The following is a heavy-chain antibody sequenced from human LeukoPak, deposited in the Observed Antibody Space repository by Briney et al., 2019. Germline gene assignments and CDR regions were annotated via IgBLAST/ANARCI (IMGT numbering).Heavy chain of an antibody. D-gene: IGHD1-1*01. CDR3: ARVPGGALNWFDP. J-gene: IGHJ5*02. CDR1: GGSFSGYY. CDR2: INHSGST. V-gene: IGHV4-34*01. Sequence: SETLSLTCAVYGGSFSGYYWSWIRQPPGKGLEWIGEINHSGSTNYNPSLKSRVTISVDTSKNQFSLRLTSVTATDTAVYYCARVPGGALNWFDPWGQGTLVTVSS.